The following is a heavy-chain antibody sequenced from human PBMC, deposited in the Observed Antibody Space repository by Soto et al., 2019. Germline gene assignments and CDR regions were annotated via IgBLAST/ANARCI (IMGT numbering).Heavy chain of an antibody. CDR3: ARYRTRQLWLDY. D-gene: IGHD5-18*01. J-gene: IGHJ4*02. CDR2: IYYSGST. CDR1: GGSISSSNDY. Sequence: SETLSLTCTVFGGSISSSNDYWGWIRQPPGKELEWIGNIYYSGSTNYNPSLKSRVTISVDTSKNQFSLKLSSVTAADTAVYYCARYRTRQLWLDYWGQGTLVTVSS. V-gene: IGHV4-39*07.